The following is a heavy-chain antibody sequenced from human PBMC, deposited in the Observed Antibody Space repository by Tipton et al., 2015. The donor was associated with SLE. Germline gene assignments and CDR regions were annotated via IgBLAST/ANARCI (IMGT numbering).Heavy chain of an antibody. J-gene: IGHJ4*02. CDR2: FYYRGTT. Sequence: TLSLTCTVSGGSISSYCWSWIRQPPGKGLEWIEYFYYRGTTKYNPSLKSRVTISVDTSKNQFSLKLSSVTAADTAVYYCARENIAAAGPDSWGQGTLVTVSS. D-gene: IGHD6-13*01. CDR1: GGSISSYC. CDR3: ARENIAAAGPDS. V-gene: IGHV4-59*01.